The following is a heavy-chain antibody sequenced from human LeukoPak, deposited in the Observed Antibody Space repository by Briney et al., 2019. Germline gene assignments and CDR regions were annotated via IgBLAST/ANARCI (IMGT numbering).Heavy chain of an antibody. CDR3: ARGGDFWSGYYPCDY. J-gene: IGHJ4*02. V-gene: IGHV4-59*01. Sequence: PSETLSLACTVSGGSISSYYWSWIRQPPGKGLEWIGYIYYSGSTNYNPSLKSRVTISVDTSKNQFSLKLSSVTAADTAVYYCARGGDFWSGYYPCDYWGQGTLVTVSS. CDR1: GGSISSYY. D-gene: IGHD3-3*01. CDR2: IYYSGST.